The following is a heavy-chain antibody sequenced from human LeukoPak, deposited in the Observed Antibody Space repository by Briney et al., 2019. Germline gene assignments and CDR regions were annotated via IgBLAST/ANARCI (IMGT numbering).Heavy chain of an antibody. CDR3: ASPPAGYSSSWYGN. D-gene: IGHD6-13*01. J-gene: IGHJ4*02. V-gene: IGHV4-61*02. CDR1: GGSISSGSYY. CDR2: IYTSGST. Sequence: SQTLSLTCTVPGGSISSGSYYWSWIRQPAGKGLEWIGRIYTSGSTNYNPSLKSRVTISVDTSKNQFSLKLSSVTAADTAVYYCASPPAGYSSSWYGNWGQGTLVTVSS.